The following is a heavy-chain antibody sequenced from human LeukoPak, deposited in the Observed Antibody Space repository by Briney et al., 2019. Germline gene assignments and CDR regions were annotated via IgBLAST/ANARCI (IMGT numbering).Heavy chain of an antibody. CDR2: IYYSGST. Sequence: KPSETLSLTCTVSGGSISSSSYYWGWIRQPPGKGLEWIGSIYYSGSTYYNPSLKSRVTISVDTPKNQFSLKLSSVTAADTAVYYCARHYLLLAVAGNWFDPWGQGNLVTVSS. J-gene: IGHJ5*02. V-gene: IGHV4-39*01. CDR1: GGSISSSSYY. CDR3: ARHYLLLAVAGNWFDP. D-gene: IGHD6-19*01.